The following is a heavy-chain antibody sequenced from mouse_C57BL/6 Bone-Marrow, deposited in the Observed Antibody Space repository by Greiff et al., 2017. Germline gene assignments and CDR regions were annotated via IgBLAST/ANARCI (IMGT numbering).Heavy chain of an antibody. J-gene: IGHJ1*03. Sequence: EVKLMESGEGLVKPGGSLKLSCAASGFTFSSYAMSWVRQTPEKRLEWVAYISSGGDYIYYADTVKGRFTISRDNARNTLYLQMRSLNAEDTAMYYCTRDIGLPHWYFDVWGTGTTVTVSS. CDR3: TRDIGLPHWYFDV. CDR1: GFTFSSYA. D-gene: IGHD2-14*01. V-gene: IGHV5-9-1*02. CDR2: ISSGGDYI.